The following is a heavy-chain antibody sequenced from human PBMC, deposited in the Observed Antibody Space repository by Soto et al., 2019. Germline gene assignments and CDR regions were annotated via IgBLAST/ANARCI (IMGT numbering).Heavy chain of an antibody. CDR2: ISAYNGNT. D-gene: IGHD3-22*01. CDR1: GYTFTSYG. CDR3: ARSGNSGYYLDY. V-gene: IGHV1-18*01. J-gene: IGHJ4*02. Sequence: GASVKVSCKGSGYTFTSYGLNWVRQAPGQGLEWMGWISAYNGNTNYAQKFQGRVTMTTDTSTTTVYMELRSLRSDDTAVYYCARSGNSGYYLDYWGQGTPVTVSS.